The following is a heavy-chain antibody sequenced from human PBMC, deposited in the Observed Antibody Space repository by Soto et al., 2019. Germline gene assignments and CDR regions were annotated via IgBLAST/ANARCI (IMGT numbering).Heavy chain of an antibody. Sequence: VQLLESGGGLVQPGGSLRLSCAASGFTFSSYAMSWVRQAPGKGMEWVSSISGSGGTTYYADSVKGRFTISRDNTKNTLYLQMHSLRAEDTAVYYCAIKLRPTFGVVVHWGQGTLVTVSS. CDR1: GFTFSSYA. D-gene: IGHD3-3*01. CDR2: ISGSGGTT. CDR3: AIKLRPTFGVVVH. J-gene: IGHJ4*02. V-gene: IGHV3-23*01.